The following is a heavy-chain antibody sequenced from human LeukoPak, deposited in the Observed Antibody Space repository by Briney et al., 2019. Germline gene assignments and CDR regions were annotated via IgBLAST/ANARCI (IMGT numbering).Heavy chain of an antibody. V-gene: IGHV1-69*05. CDR3: ARGDGYGYNWFDS. Sequence: SVKVSCKAFGGTLSSYAISWVRQAPGQGLEWMGRIIPIFGTANYAQRFQGRVTITTDESTSTAYMEPNSLRSEDTAVYYCARGDGYGYNWFDSWGQGTLVTVSS. D-gene: IGHD5-24*01. CDR2: IIPIFGTA. CDR1: GGTLSSYA. J-gene: IGHJ5*01.